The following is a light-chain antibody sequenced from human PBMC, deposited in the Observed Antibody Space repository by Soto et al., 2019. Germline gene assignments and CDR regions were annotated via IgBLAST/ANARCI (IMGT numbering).Light chain of an antibody. CDR1: QTVTTNY. CDR2: GAS. V-gene: IGKV3-20*01. Sequence: SLVTKWACNLSLLAGGGAAFTSSASQTVTTNYLAWYQQKPGQAPRLLIYGASKRATGIPDRFSGSGSGPDFSLTISRLEPEDFAVYCCQQYGSSPRTLGQGTKVDIK. CDR3: QQYGSSPRT. J-gene: IGKJ1*01.